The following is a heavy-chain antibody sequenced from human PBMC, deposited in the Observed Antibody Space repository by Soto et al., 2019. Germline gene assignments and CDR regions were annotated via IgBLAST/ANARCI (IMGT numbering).Heavy chain of an antibody. CDR1: GFTFGGSA. D-gene: IGHD6-19*01. Sequence: EGQLVESRGGLVQPGGSLKLSCAASGFTFGGSAMHWVRQASGKGLEWVGHIRSKTNSYATAYAESVKGRFTISRDDSMNTAYLQMNSLKTEDTAVYFCTRQTDAVQWLVVPTDYNFDYWGQGTLVTVSS. CDR3: TRQTDAVQWLVVPTDYNFDY. J-gene: IGHJ4*02. V-gene: IGHV3-73*02. CDR2: IRSKTNSYAT.